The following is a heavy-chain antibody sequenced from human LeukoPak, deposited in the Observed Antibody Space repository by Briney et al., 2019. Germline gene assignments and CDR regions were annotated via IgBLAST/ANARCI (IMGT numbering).Heavy chain of an antibody. D-gene: IGHD2-2*02. CDR1: GGSISGYY. V-gene: IGHV4-59*08. CDR3: ARQVVYLTDV. CDR2: IHYSGST. J-gene: IGHJ6*02. Sequence: SETLSLTCTVSGGSISGYYWSWIRQPPGKGLEWIGYIHYSGSTYYNPSLKSRVTISVDTSKNQFSLKLSSVTAADTAVYYCARQVVYLTDVWGQGTTVTVSS.